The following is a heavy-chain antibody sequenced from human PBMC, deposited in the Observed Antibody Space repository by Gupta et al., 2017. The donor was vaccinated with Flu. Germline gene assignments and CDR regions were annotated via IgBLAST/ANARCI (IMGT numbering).Heavy chain of an antibody. Sequence: QVQLVQSGTEVKQPGSSVKVSCRAAGDNFKTHAISWVRQAPGQGRVWMGRIIPLLGTANYAQEFQGRVTITADESTHTATMELSSLRSDDTAVYYCASGGVWVITSWGQGTRVIVSS. CDR3: ASGGVWVITS. CDR2: IIPLLGTA. CDR1: GDNFKTHA. J-gene: IGHJ4*02. V-gene: IGHV1-69*11. D-gene: IGHD3-16*01.